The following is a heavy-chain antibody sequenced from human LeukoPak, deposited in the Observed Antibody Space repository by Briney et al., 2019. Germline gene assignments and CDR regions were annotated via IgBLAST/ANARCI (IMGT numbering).Heavy chain of an antibody. Sequence: SETLSLTCTVSSGSISSSSYYWGWIRQPPGKGLEWIGSIYYSGSTYYNPSLKSRVTISVDTSKNQFSLKLSSVTAADTAVYYCARHIWEQWLVEYYFDYWGQGTLVTVSS. CDR1: SGSISSSSYY. V-gene: IGHV4-39*01. CDR2: IYYSGST. J-gene: IGHJ4*02. CDR3: ARHIWEQWLVEYYFDY. D-gene: IGHD6-19*01.